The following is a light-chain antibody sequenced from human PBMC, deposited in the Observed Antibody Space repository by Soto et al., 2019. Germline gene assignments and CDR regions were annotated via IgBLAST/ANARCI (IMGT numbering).Light chain of an antibody. CDR3: SSYTSSCTYV. J-gene: IGLJ1*01. CDR2: EVS. V-gene: IGLV2-14*01. CDR1: RSNVSRYNY. Sequence: QSVLTQPASVSGSPGQAITISCTITRSNVSRYNYRSWYQQHPGKVPKLMIYEVSNRPSGLSNRFSGSKSCNTSSLTISGVRAEEAADYYCSSYTSSCTYVLGPRTKDTVL.